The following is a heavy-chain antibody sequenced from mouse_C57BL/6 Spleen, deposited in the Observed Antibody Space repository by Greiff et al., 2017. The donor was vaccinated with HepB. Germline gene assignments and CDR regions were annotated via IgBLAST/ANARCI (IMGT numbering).Heavy chain of an antibody. V-gene: IGHV1-59*01. CDR2: IDPSDSYT. CDR1: GYTFTSYW. J-gene: IGHJ3*01. D-gene: IGHD1-1*02. CDR3: ARNYAWFAY. Sequence: QVQLKQPGAELVRPGTPVKLSCKASGYTFTSYWMHWVKQRPGQGLEWIGVIDPSDSYTNYNQKFKGKATLTVDTSSSTAYMQLSSLTSEDSAVYYCARNYAWFAYWGQGTLVTVSA.